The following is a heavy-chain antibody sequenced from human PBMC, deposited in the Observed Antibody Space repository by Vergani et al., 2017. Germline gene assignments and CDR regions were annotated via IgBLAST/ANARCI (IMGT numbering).Heavy chain of an antibody. D-gene: IGHD3-22*01. J-gene: IGHJ3*02. V-gene: IGHV3-23*01. CDR2: ISGSGGST. Sequence: EVQLLESGGGLVQPGGSLRLSCAASGFTFSSYAMSWVRQAPGKGLEWVSAISGSGGSTYYADSVKGRFTISRDNSKNTLYLQMNSLRAEDTAVYYCAKGLLXYDSSGYYRGAFDIWGQGTMVTVSS. CDR1: GFTFSSYA. CDR3: AKGLLXYDSSGYYRGAFDI.